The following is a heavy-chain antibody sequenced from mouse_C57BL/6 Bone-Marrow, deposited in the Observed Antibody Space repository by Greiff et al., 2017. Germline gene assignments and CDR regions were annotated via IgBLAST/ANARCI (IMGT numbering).Heavy chain of an antibody. D-gene: IGHD3-1*01. CDR2: ISDGGSYT. CDR1: GFTFSSYA. Sequence: EVKVVESGVGLVKPGGSLKLSCAASGFTFSSYAMSWVRQTPEKRLEWVATISDGGSYTYYPDNVKGRFTISRDNAKNNLYLQMSHLKSEDTAMYYCARRGLHLDYFDYWGQGTTLTVSS. J-gene: IGHJ2*01. V-gene: IGHV5-4*03. CDR3: ARRGLHLDYFDY.